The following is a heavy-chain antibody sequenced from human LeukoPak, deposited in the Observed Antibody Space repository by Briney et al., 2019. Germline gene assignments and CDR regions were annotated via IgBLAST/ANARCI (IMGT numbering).Heavy chain of an antibody. D-gene: IGHD3-22*01. CDR3: XXXXXXXYYDSSGPWGSDY. Sequence: GGSLRLSCAASGFSFSTYNMTWVRQAPGKGLEWVSSISSSSSYIYYADSVKGRFTISRDNAKNSLYMQMNSLRAEDTAVYYXXXXXXXXYYDSSGPWGSDYWGQGTLVTVSS. V-gene: IGHV3-21*01. J-gene: IGHJ4*02. CDR2: ISSSSSYI. CDR1: GFSFSTYN.